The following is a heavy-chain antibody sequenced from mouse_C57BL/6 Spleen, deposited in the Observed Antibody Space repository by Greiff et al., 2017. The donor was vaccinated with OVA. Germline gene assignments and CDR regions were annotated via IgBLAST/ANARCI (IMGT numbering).Heavy chain of an antibody. V-gene: IGHV5-4*01. CDR3: ARDAVFAY. CDR1: GPTALLSA. J-gene: IGHJ3*01. D-gene: IGHD6-1*01. Sequence: DVMLVESGGGLVKPGGSLKLSCAASGPTALLSAMSWVRQTPEKRLEWVATISDGGSYTYYPDNVKGRFTISRDNAKNNLYLQMSHLKSEDTAMYYCARDAVFAYWGQGTLVTVSA. CDR2: ISDGGSYT.